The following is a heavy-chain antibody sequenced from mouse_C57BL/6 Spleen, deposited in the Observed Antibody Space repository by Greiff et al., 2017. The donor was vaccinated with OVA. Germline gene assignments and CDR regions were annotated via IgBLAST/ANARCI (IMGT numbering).Heavy chain of an antibody. CDR1: EFTFSDYG. V-gene: IGHV5-17*01. D-gene: IGHD4-1*01. Sequence: EVKLVESGGGLVKPGGSLKLSCAASEFTFSDYGMHWVRQAPEKGLEWVAYISSGSSTLYYADTVKGRFTISRDNAKNTLFLQMTSLRSEDTAMYYCARRLNWDNYYAMDYWGQGTSVTVSS. CDR3: ARRLNWDNYYAMDY. CDR2: ISSGSSTL. J-gene: IGHJ4*01.